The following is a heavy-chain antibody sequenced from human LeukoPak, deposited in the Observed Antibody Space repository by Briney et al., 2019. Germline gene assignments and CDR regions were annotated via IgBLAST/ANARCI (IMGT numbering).Heavy chain of an antibody. CDR2: ISAYNGNT. Sequence: ASVKVSCKASGGTFSSYAISWVRQAPGQGLEWMGWISAYNGNTNYAQKVQGRVTMTTNTSTNTAYMELRSLRSDDTAVYYCARDLIMTTEINAYWGRGTLVTVSS. CDR3: ARDLIMTTEINAY. J-gene: IGHJ4*02. CDR1: GGTFSSYA. D-gene: IGHD4-17*01. V-gene: IGHV1-18*01.